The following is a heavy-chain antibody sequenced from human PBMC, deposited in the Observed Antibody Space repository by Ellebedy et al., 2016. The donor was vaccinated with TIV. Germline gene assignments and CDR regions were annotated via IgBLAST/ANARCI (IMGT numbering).Heavy chain of an antibody. CDR3: ARDRSGWYYY. CDR1: GGTFSSYA. Sequence: ASVKVSCXASGGTFSSYAISWVRQAPGQGLEWMGWISAYNGNTNYAQKLQGRVTMTTDTSTSTAYMELRSLRSDDTAVYYCARDRSGWYYYWGQGTLVTVSS. CDR2: ISAYNGNT. D-gene: IGHD6-19*01. V-gene: IGHV1-18*01. J-gene: IGHJ4*02.